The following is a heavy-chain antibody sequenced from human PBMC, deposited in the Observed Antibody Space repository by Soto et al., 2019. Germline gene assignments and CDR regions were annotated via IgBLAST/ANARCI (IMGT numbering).Heavy chain of an antibody. Sequence: QVQLQESGPGLVKPSETLSLTCTVSGGSISSYYWSWIRQPPGKGLEWIGYIYYSGSTNYNPSLKSRVTISVATSKNQFSLKLSSVTAADTAVYYCARLGGWSVDYWGQGTLVTVSS. CDR1: GGSISSYY. CDR3: ARLGGWSVDY. V-gene: IGHV4-59*08. CDR2: IYYSGST. J-gene: IGHJ4*02. D-gene: IGHD3-16*01.